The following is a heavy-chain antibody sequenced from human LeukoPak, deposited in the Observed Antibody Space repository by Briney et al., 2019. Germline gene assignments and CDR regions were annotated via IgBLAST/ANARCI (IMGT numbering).Heavy chain of an antibody. CDR2: IIPIFGTA. V-gene: IGHV1-69*13. CDR1: GGTFSSYA. Sequence: SVKDSCKASGGTFSSYAISWVRQAPGQGLEWMGGIIPIFGTANYAQKFQGRVTITADESTSTAYMELSSLRSEDTAVYYCARARDGYNHFDYWGQGTLVTVSS. J-gene: IGHJ4*02. D-gene: IGHD5-24*01. CDR3: ARARDGYNHFDY.